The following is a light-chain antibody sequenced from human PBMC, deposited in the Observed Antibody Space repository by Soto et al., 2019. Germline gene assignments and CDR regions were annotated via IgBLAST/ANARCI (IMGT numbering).Light chain of an antibody. J-gene: IGLJ2*01. CDR1: SSDVGGYKY. Sequence: QSVLTQPASVSGSPGQSITISCTGTSSDVGGYKYVSWYQQHPGKAPKLMIYDVSNRPSGVSNRFSGSKSGNTASLTISGLQAEDEADYYCSSYTSSSTVVFGGGTKVTVL. CDR2: DVS. V-gene: IGLV2-14*01. CDR3: SSYTSSSTVV.